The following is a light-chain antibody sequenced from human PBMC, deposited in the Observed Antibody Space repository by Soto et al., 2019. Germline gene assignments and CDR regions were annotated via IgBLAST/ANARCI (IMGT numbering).Light chain of an antibody. J-gene: IGKJ4*01. CDR1: HDMRNY. V-gene: IGKV1-33*01. CDR3: QQYDILPPT. Sequence: DLQMTQSPSSLSASVGDRVTITCQASHDMRNYLNWYQQKSGKAPKLLIYGASNLEAGVPSRFSGSGSGTDFTFTISSLQPEDVATYYCQQYDILPPTFGGGTKVEIK. CDR2: GAS.